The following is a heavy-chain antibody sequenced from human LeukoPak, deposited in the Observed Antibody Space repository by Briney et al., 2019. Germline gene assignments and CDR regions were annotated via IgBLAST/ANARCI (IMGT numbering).Heavy chain of an antibody. V-gene: IGHV3-74*03. D-gene: IGHD5-12*01. J-gene: IGHJ4*02. Sequence: GGSLRLSCAASGFTFSSYWMHWVRQAPGKGLVWVSRINSDGSSITYADSVKGRFTISRDNAKNTLYLQMNGLRVEDTAVYYCAREGRVSGYDFDCWGQGTLVTVSS. CDR2: INSDGSSI. CDR3: AREGRVSGYDFDC. CDR1: GFTFSSYW.